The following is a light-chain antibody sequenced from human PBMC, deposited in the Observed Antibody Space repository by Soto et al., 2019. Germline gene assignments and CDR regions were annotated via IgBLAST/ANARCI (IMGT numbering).Light chain of an antibody. V-gene: IGKV1-5*03. CDR2: QAS. Sequence: IRMTQSPSSLSASTGDRVTITCRASQSITPWLAWYQQKPGEVPKLLICQASSLESGVPLRFSGSASGTEFTLTINSLQPDDFATYYCQHYNRYSATFGQGTKVDNK. CDR3: QHYNRYSAT. J-gene: IGKJ1*01. CDR1: QSITPW.